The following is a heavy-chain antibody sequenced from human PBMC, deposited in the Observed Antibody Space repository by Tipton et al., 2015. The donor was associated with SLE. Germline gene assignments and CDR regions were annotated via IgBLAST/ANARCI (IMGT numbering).Heavy chain of an antibody. J-gene: IGHJ6*02. Sequence: TLSLTCTVSGGSIGRSNWWSWVRQPPGKGLEWIGEIYHSGGTNYNPSLKSRVTISVDTSKNQFSLKLSSVTAADTAVYYCAREIGAGYYYYGMDVWGQGTTVTVSS. CDR3: AREIGAGYYYYGMDV. D-gene: IGHD3-16*01. V-gene: IGHV4-4*02. CDR2: IYHSGGT. CDR1: GGSIGRSNW.